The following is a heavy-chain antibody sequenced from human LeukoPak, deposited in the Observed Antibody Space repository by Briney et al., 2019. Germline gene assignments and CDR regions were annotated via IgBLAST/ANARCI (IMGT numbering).Heavy chain of an antibody. D-gene: IGHD3-10*01. J-gene: IGHJ4*02. Sequence: GASVKVSCKLSGDTLTELSMHWVRQSPGKGLEWMGGFVPEDGETIYAQKFQGRVTMTEDTSTDTAYMELSRLRSDDTAVYFCATLPRGHLFDSWGQGTLVTVSS. CDR1: GDTLTELS. CDR2: FVPEDGET. V-gene: IGHV1-24*01. CDR3: ATLPRGHLFDS.